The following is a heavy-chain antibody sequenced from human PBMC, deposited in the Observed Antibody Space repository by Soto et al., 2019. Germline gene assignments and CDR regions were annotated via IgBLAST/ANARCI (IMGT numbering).Heavy chain of an antibody. Sequence: GGSLRLSCAASGFTFSSYAMHWVRQAPGKGLEWVAVISYDGSNKYYADSVKGRFTISRDNSKNTLYLQMNSLRAEDTAVYYCARVSHGALYYYYGMDVWGQGTTVTVSS. V-gene: IGHV3-30-3*01. CDR2: ISYDGSNK. CDR3: ARVSHGALYYYYGMDV. CDR1: GFTFSSYA. D-gene: IGHD4-17*01. J-gene: IGHJ6*02.